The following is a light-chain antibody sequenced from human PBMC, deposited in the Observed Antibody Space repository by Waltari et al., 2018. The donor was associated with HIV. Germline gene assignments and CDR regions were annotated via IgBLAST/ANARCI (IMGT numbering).Light chain of an antibody. CDR2: AAS. CDR3: QQSYSTPLA. Sequence: DIQMTQSPSSLSASVVDRVTITCRAIQSISSYLNWYQQKPGKAPKLLIYAASSLQSGVPARFSGSGSGTDFTLTISSLQPEDFATYYCQQSYSTPLAFGPGTKVDIK. V-gene: IGKV1-39*01. CDR1: QSISSY. J-gene: IGKJ3*01.